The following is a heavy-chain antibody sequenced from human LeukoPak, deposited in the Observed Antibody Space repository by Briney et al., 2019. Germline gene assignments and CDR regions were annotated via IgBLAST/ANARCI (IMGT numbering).Heavy chain of an antibody. CDR1: GFTFSSYG. D-gene: IGHD4-17*01. V-gene: IGHV3-30*03. J-gene: IGHJ4*02. CDR2: ISYDGSNK. Sequence: GGSLRLSCAASGFTFSSYGMHWVRQAPGKGLEWVAVISYDGSNKYYADSVKGRFTISRDNSKNTLYLQMNSLRAEDTAVYYCARDRTTGLDYWGQGTLVTVSS. CDR3: ARDRTTGLDY.